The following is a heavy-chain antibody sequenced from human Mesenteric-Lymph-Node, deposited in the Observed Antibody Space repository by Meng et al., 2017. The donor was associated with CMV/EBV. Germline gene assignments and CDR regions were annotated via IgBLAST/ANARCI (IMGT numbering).Heavy chain of an antibody. V-gene: IGHV3-21*01. Sequence: GGSLRLSCEASGFTFSSFDMNWVRQAPGKGLEWVSSISSSSSYIYYADSLKGRFTISRDNAKNSLYLQMKSLRAEDTAIYYCATGGITVDYALDVWGQGTTVTVSS. CDR1: GFTFSSFD. CDR3: ATGGITVDYALDV. J-gene: IGHJ6*02. D-gene: IGHD4-11*01. CDR2: ISSSSSYI.